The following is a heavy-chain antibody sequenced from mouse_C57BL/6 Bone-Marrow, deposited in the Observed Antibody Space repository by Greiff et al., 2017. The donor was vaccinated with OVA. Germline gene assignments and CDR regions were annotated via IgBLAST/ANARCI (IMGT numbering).Heavy chain of an antibody. Sequence: QVQLQQPGAELVKPGASVKMSCKASGYTFTSYWITWVKQRPGQGLEWIGDIYPGSGSTNYNEKFKSKATLTVDTSSSTAYMQLSSLTSEDSAVYYCASRNYGSSYDYYAMDYWGQGTSVTVSS. CDR1: GYTFTSYW. D-gene: IGHD1-1*01. CDR2: IYPGSGST. V-gene: IGHV1-55*01. J-gene: IGHJ4*01. CDR3: ASRNYGSSYDYYAMDY.